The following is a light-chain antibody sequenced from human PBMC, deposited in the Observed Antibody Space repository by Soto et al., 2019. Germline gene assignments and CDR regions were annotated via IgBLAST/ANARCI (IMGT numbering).Light chain of an antibody. CDR2: EGS. J-gene: IGLJ2*01. V-gene: IGLV2-23*01. CDR3: CSYAGSSTFVI. CDR1: SSDVGSYNL. Sequence: QSALTQPASVSGSPGQWIRISCTGTSSDVGSYNLVSWYQQHPGKAPKLMIYEGSKRPSGVSNRFSGSKAGNTASLTISGLQAEDEADYYCCSYAGSSTFVIFGGGTKLTVL.